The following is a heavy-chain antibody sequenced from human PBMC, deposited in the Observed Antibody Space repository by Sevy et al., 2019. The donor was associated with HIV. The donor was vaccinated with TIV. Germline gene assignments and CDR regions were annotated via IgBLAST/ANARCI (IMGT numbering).Heavy chain of an antibody. D-gene: IGHD3-10*01. Sequence: SETLSLTCTVSGGSISSYYWSWIRQPPGKGLEWIGYIYYSGSTNYNPSLKSRVTISVDTSKNQFSLKLSSVTAADTAVYYCARDRMVYADAFDIWGQGTMVTVSS. CDR1: GGSISSYY. CDR3: ARDRMVYADAFDI. CDR2: IYYSGST. J-gene: IGHJ3*02. V-gene: IGHV4-59*01.